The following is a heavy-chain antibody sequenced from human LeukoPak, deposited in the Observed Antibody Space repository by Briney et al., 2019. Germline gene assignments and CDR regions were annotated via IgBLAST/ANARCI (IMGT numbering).Heavy chain of an antibody. Sequence: GGSLRLSCAASGFTFDDYGMSWVRQAPGKGLEWASGINWNGGSTGYADSVKGRFTISRDNAKNSLYLQMNSLRAEDTALYYCARAVPIYYYDSSGGAFDIWGQGTMVTVSS. CDR2: INWNGGST. CDR1: GFTFDDYG. CDR3: ARAVPIYYYDSSGGAFDI. V-gene: IGHV3-20*04. J-gene: IGHJ3*02. D-gene: IGHD3-22*01.